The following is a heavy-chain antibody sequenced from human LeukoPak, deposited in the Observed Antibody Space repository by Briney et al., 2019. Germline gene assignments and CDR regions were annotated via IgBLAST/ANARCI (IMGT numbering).Heavy chain of an antibody. D-gene: IGHD3-10*01. Sequence: PGGSLRLSCAASGFTFSSYAVSWVRQAPGKGLEWVSAISGSGGSTYYADSVKGRFTISRDNSKNTLYLQMNSLRAEDTAVYYCAKGTMVRGVIITPFDYWGQGTLVTVSS. J-gene: IGHJ4*02. V-gene: IGHV3-23*01. CDR1: GFTFSSYA. CDR3: AKGTMVRGVIITPFDY. CDR2: ISGSGGST.